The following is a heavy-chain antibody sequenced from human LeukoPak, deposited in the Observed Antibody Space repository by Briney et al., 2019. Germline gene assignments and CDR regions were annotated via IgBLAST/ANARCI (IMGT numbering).Heavy chain of an antibody. D-gene: IGHD6-19*01. Sequence: PETLSLTCTVSGVSISSSYWTWIRQPPGKGLDWIGNIYHSGITNYNPSLKSRLTMSVDTSKNQFSLKLTTVTAADTAVYYCATGSGWNGYWGQGTLVTVSS. J-gene: IGHJ4*02. V-gene: IGHV4-59*01. CDR1: GVSISSSY. CDR3: ATGSGWNGY. CDR2: IYHSGIT.